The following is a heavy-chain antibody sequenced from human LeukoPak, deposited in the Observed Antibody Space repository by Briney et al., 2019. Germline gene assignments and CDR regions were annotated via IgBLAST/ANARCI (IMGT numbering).Heavy chain of an antibody. Sequence: ASVKVSCKVSGYTLTELSMHWVRQAPGKGLEWMGGFDPEDGETIYAQKFQGRVTMTEDTSTDTAYMELSSLRSEDTAVYYCATSIRGPIYFDYWGQGTLVTVSS. CDR2: FDPEDGET. J-gene: IGHJ4*02. CDR3: ATSIRGPIYFDY. CDR1: GYTLTELS. D-gene: IGHD2-2*02. V-gene: IGHV1-24*01.